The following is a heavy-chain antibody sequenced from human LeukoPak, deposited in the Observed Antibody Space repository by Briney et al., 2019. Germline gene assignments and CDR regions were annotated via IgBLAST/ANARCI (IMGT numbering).Heavy chain of an antibody. Sequence: PSETLSLTCTVSGGSISSYYWSWIRQPPGKGLEWIEYIYYSGSTSYNPSLKSRVTISVDTSKNQFSLKLSSVTAADTAVYYCARGYSGSYGRFDYWGQGTLVTVSS. CDR3: ARGYSGSYGRFDY. CDR2: IYYSGST. D-gene: IGHD1-26*01. V-gene: IGHV4-59*01. CDR1: GGSISSYY. J-gene: IGHJ4*02.